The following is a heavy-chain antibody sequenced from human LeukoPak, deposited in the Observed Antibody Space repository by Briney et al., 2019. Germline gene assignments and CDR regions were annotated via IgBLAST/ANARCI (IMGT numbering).Heavy chain of an antibody. Sequence: GASVKVSCKASGYTFTSYGISWVRQAPGQGLEWMGWISSYNVNTNDAQKLQGRVTMTTDTSTSTAYMEVRSLRSDDTAVYYCAREVLHSTGGWFDPWGQGTLVTVSS. CDR2: ISSYNVNT. V-gene: IGHV1-18*01. J-gene: IGHJ5*02. D-gene: IGHD6-25*01. CDR3: AREVLHSTGGWFDP. CDR1: GYTFTSYG.